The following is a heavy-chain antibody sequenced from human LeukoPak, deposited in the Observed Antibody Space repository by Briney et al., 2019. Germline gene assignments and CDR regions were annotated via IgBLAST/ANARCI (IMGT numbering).Heavy chain of an antibody. D-gene: IGHD5-24*01. CDR3: ARNRWLQFESRVGSGENWFDP. J-gene: IGHJ5*02. CDR2: INPSGST. CDR1: GGPFSGYH. V-gene: IGHV4-34*01. Sequence: SETLSLTCAVYGGPFSGYHWTWIRQSPGKGLEWIGDINPSGSTYYNPSLKSRLTISVDTSKNQFSLKLSSVTAADTAVYYCARNRWLQFESRVGSGENWFDPWGQGTLVTVSS.